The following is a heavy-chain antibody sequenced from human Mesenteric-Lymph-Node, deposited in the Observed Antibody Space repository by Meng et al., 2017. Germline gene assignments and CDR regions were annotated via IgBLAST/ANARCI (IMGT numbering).Heavy chain of an antibody. V-gene: IGHV1-3*01. D-gene: IGHD2-21*02. CDR2: VNAASGNT. CDR3: AKSSLHAGTLYFDS. J-gene: IGHJ4*02. CDR1: GYSFTTYG. Sequence: QVQLVQSGAEVKNPGASVKVSCKTSGYSFTTYGIHWVRQAPGQSLEWMGWVNAASGNTRYSQKFQDRVTINRDTSASSAYMEVSSLRSEDTAVYYCAKSSLHAGTLYFDSWGQGTLVTLSS.